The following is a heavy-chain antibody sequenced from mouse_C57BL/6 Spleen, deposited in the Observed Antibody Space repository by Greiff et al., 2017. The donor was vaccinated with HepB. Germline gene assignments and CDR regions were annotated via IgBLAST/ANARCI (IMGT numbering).Heavy chain of an antibody. CDR3: TGNWGWYFDV. J-gene: IGHJ1*03. CDR2: IRLKSDNYAT. CDR1: GFTFSNYW. D-gene: IGHD4-1*01. V-gene: IGHV6-3*01. Sequence: EVKVEESGGGLVQPGGSMKLSCVASGFTFSNYWINWVRQSPEKGLEWVAQIRLKSDNYATHYAESVKGRFTISRDDSKSSVYLQMNNLRAEATGIYYCTGNWGWYFDVWGTGTTVTVSS.